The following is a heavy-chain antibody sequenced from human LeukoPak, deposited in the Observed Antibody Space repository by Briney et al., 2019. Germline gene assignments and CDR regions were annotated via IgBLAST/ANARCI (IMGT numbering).Heavy chain of an antibody. J-gene: IGHJ4*02. CDR3: ARVAAIFGVVITRIDY. D-gene: IGHD3-3*01. V-gene: IGHV3-21*01. CDR1: GFTFSSYS. Sequence: GGSLRLSCAASGFTFSSYSMNWVRQAPGKGLEWVSSISSSSSYIYYADSVKGRFTIPRDNAKNSLYLQMNSLRAEDTAVYYCARVAAIFGVVITRIDYWGQGTLSPSPQ. CDR2: ISSSSSYI.